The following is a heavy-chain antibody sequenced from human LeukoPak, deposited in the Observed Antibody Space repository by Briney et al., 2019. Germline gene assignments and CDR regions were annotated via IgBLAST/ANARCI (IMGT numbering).Heavy chain of an antibody. CDR2: IFYSETT. V-gene: IGHV4-39*01. CDR1: GGSVSSSSYY. J-gene: IGHJ4*02. CDR3: ARGQWLVPLDF. D-gene: IGHD6-19*01. Sequence: SETLSLTCTVSGGSVSSSSYYWGWIRQPPGKGLEWIGSIFYSETTYYSPSLKSRITISVDTSTNQFSLKLSSVTAADTAVYFCARGQWLVPLDFWGQGILVTVSS.